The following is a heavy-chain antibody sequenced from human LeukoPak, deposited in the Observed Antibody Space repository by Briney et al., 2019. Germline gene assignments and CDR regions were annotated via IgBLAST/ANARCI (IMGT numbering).Heavy chain of an antibody. D-gene: IGHD6-19*01. V-gene: IGHV3-9*01. CDR2: ISWNSGSI. CDR1: GFTFDDYA. CDR3: ARDYSSGWYGDY. J-gene: IGHJ4*02. Sequence: GGSLRLSCAASGFTFDDYAMHWVRQAPGKGLEWVSGISWNSGSIGYADSVKGRFTISRDNAKNSLYLQMNSLRAEDTAVYYCARDYSSGWYGDYWGQGTLVTVSS.